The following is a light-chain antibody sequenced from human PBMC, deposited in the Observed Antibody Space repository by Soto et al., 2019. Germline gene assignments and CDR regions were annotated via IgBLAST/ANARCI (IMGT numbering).Light chain of an antibody. V-gene: IGKV3-15*01. CDR3: QQYNKWPLFT. Sequence: EILMTQSPATLSVSPGERATLSCRASQSVGNNLAWYQQRRAQAPRLLIYGASTRATGIPARFSGSWSGTEFTLTISSLQSEDFAVYYCQQYNKWPLFTFGPGTRVDI. J-gene: IGKJ3*01. CDR1: QSVGNN. CDR2: GAS.